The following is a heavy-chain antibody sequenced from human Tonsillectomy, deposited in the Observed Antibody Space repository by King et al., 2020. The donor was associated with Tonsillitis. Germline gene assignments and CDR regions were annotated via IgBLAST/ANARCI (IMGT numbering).Heavy chain of an antibody. CDR3: ARRPEGGNHQGFDY. J-gene: IGHJ4*02. Sequence: VQLVESGAEVKKPGESLKISCTGSGYSFTNYWIGWVRQMPGKGLEWMGVIYPGDSDTRYSPSFHGQVTISADTSISTAYLQWRSLKASDTAMYYCARRPEGGNHQGFDYWGQGTLVTVSS. D-gene: IGHD1-14*01. CDR1: GYSFTNYW. V-gene: IGHV5-51*01. CDR2: IYPGDSDT.